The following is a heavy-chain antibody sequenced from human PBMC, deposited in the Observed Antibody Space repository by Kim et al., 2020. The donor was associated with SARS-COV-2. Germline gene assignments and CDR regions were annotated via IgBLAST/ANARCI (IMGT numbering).Heavy chain of an antibody. J-gene: IGHJ4*02. D-gene: IGHD3-22*01. CDR3: ARVSKRDRRSSGYYPYFDY. V-gene: IGHV4-30-2*04. Sequence: SRVTISVDTSKNQFSLKLSSVTAADTVVYYCARVSKRDRRSSGYYPYFDYWGQGTLVTVSS.